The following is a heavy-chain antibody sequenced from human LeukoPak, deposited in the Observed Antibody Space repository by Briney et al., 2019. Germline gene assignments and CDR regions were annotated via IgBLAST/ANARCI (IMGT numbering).Heavy chain of an antibody. CDR2: INPNSAET. CDR1: GYTFTDYY. Sequence: VASVTVSCKPSGYTFTDYYIHWARQAPGQGLEWMGWINPNSAETNSAQKIQGRVTMTGDTSISTAYMDLRRMTSDDTAVYYCARDRDYSNTERGFDYWGQGTLVTVSS. CDR3: ARDRDYSNTERGFDY. D-gene: IGHD4-11*01. J-gene: IGHJ4*02. V-gene: IGHV1-2*02.